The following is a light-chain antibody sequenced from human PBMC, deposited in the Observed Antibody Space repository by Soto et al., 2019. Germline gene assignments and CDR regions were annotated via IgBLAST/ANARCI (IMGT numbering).Light chain of an antibody. Sequence: DIQMTQSPSSLSASVGDRVTITCRASQSISTSLNWYQQKPGIAPKLLIYAATTLQSGVPSRFRGSGSGTEFTLTISGLQPEEFATYYCQQSDQSPMYTFGQGTDLEI. CDR3: QQSDQSPMYT. J-gene: IGKJ2*01. V-gene: IGKV1-39*01. CDR2: AAT. CDR1: QSISTS.